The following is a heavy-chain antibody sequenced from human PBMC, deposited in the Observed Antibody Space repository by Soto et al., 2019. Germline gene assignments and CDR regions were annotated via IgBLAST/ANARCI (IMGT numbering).Heavy chain of an antibody. CDR3: ANMASIFRYFDWLPNNWFDP. CDR2: ISGSGGRT. V-gene: IGHV3-23*01. J-gene: IGHJ5*02. Sequence: GGYLRLACAASGFTFSSYAMSWVRQAPGKGREWVAAISGSGGRTYYADSVKGRFTISRDNSKNTLYLQMNSLRAEDTAVYYCANMASIFRYFDWLPNNWFDPWGQGTLVTVSS. CDR1: GFTFSSYA. D-gene: IGHD3-9*01.